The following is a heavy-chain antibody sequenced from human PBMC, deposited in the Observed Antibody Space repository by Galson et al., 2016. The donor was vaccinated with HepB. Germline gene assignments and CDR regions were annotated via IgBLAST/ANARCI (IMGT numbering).Heavy chain of an antibody. D-gene: IGHD3-10*01. CDR3: ARPYSYYFGSGSEYHVLHYGMDV. CDR2: ISASSGTI. J-gene: IGHJ6*02. Sequence: SLRLSCAASGFRFSDYNMNWVRQAPGRGLEWVAYISASSGTIYYADSVKGRFTISRDNANNSLSLQMNSLRAEDTAFYYCARPYSYYFGSGSEYHVLHYGMDVWGQGTTVTVSS. V-gene: IGHV3-48*01. CDR1: GFRFSDYN.